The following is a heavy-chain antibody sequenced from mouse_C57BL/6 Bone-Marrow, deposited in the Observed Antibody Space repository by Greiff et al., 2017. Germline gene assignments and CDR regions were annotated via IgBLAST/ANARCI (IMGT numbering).Heavy chain of an antibody. CDR2: INPYNGGT. CDR1: GYTFTDYY. Sequence: VQLQQSGPVLVKPGASVKMSCKASGYTFTDYYMNWVKQSHGKSLEWIGVINPYNGGTSYNQKFKGKATLTVDKSSSTAYTELNSLTSEDSAVYYCARLWDAMDYWGQGTSVTVAA. J-gene: IGHJ4*01. D-gene: IGHD4-1*01. CDR3: ARLWDAMDY. V-gene: IGHV1-19*01.